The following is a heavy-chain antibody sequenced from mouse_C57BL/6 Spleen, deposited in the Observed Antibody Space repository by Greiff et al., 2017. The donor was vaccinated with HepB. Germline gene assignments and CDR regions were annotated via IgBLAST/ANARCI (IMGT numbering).Heavy chain of an antibody. CDR1: GYTFTDYY. CDR2: IYPGSGNT. Sequence: QVQLQQSGAELVRPGASVKLSCKASGYTFTDYYINWVKQRPGQGLEWIARIYPGSGNTYYNEKFKGKATLTAEKSSSTAYMQVSSLTSEDSAVYFCARGGGDYDGFAYWGQGTLVTVSA. CDR3: ARGGGDYDGFAY. V-gene: IGHV1-76*01. D-gene: IGHD2-4*01. J-gene: IGHJ3*01.